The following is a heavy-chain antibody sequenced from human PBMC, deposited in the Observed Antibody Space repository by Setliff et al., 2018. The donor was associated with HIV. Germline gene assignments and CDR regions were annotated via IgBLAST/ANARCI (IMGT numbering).Heavy chain of an antibody. CDR1: GYSLTSHW. D-gene: IGHD5-18*01. CDR3: ARERKDSYGPWYYYYGMDV. V-gene: IGHV1-46*01. CDR2: INPSGGDT. J-gene: IGHJ6*02. Sequence: ASVKVSCKASGYSLTSHWMHWVRQAPGQGLEWMGMINPSGGDTRYAQKFYGRVTLNTDASTSTCSMELSRLRSDDTAVYYCARERKDSYGPWYYYYGMDVWGQGTTVTVSS.